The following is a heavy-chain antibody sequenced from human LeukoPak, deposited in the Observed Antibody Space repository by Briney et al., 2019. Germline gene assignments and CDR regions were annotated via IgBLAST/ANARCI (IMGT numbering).Heavy chain of an antibody. Sequence: PSETLSLTCTVSGGSISSSNYYWGWIRQPPGKILEWIGTVYYSGSTYYNPSLKSRVTISVDTSKNQFSLKLSSVTAADTAVYYCARERWIQLWLAYYYDSSGYYHFDYWGQGTLVTVSS. V-gene: IGHV4-39*07. J-gene: IGHJ4*02. CDR1: GGSISSSNYY. CDR3: ARERWIQLWLAYYYDSSGYYHFDY. CDR2: VYYSGST. D-gene: IGHD3-22*01.